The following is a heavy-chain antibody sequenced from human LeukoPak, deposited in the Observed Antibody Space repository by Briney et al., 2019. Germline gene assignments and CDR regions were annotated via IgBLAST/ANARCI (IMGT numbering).Heavy chain of an antibody. Sequence: ASVKVSCKASGYTFTGYYMHWVRQDPGQGRKWMGWINPNSGGTNYAQKFQGRVTMTRDTSISTAYMELSRLRSDDTAVYYGAVDYGGNFHFDDWGQGTLVTVSS. J-gene: IGHJ4*02. V-gene: IGHV1-2*02. D-gene: IGHD4-23*01. CDR2: INPNSGGT. CDR3: AVDYGGNFHFDD. CDR1: GYTFTGYY.